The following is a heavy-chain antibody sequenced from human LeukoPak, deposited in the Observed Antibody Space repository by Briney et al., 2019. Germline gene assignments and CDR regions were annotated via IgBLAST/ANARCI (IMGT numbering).Heavy chain of an antibody. J-gene: IGHJ5*02. V-gene: IGHV1-18*01. CDR2: ISAYNGNT. CDR3: ARDTGSLVGARRFDP. CDR1: GGTFSSYG. Sequence: ASVKVSCKASGGTFSSYGISWVRQAPGQGLEWMGWISAYNGNTNYAQKLQGRVTMTTDTSTSTAYMELRSLRSDDTAVYYCARDTGSLVGARRFDPWGQGTLVTVSS. D-gene: IGHD1-26*01.